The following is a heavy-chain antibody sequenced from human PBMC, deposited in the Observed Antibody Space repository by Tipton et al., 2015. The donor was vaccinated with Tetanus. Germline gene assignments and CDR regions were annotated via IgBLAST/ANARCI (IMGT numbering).Heavy chain of an antibody. V-gene: IGHV4-39*01. D-gene: IGHD3-10*01. CDR1: GGSMNTRTFY. J-gene: IGHJ1*01. CDR2: IFYSGST. Sequence: TLSLTCTVSGGSMNTRTFYWVCISQSPGQGLEWIGRIFYSGSTYYNPSLRSRVSISVDTSKNQFSLTLKSVTAADTGVYYCARQRMHHTPRESGDAYWGQGPLGPFSS. CDR3: ARQRMHHTPRESGDAY.